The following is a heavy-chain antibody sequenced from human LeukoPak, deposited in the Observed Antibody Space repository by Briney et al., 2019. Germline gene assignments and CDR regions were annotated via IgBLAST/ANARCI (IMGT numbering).Heavy chain of an antibody. J-gene: IGHJ5*02. CDR3: ARGPHGKCSSTSCYKRSGWFDP. CDR1: GGSISSNNYY. V-gene: IGHV4-39*07. Sequence: SETLSLTCTVSGGSISSNNYYWSWIRQPPGKGLEWIGEINHSGSTNYNPSLKSRVTISVDTSKNQFSLKLSSVTAADTAVYYCARGPHGKCSSTSCYKRSGWFDPWGQGTLVTVSS. CDR2: INHSGST. D-gene: IGHD2-2*02.